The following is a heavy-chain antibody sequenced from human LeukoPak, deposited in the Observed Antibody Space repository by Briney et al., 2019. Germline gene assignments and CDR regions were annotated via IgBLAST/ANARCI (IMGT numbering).Heavy chain of an antibody. CDR2: IYPDDSDT. J-gene: IGHJ3*02. CDR3: ARPSSSGYYDAFDI. D-gene: IGHD3-22*01. Sequence: KHGESLKISCKGSGYSFSSYWIGWVRQMPGKGLEWMGVIYPDDSDTRYSPSFQGQVTISADKSISTAYLQWSSLKASDTAMYYCARPSSSGYYDAFDIWGQGTMVTVSS. CDR1: GYSFSSYW. V-gene: IGHV5-51*01.